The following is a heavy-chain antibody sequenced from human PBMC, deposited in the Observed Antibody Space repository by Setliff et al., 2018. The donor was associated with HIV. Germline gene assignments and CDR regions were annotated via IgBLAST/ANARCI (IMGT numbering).Heavy chain of an antibody. D-gene: IGHD3-22*01. Sequence: ASVKVSCKASGYTFTGYYMHWVQQAPGQGLEWMGCINLNTGNTNYAQKFQGRVIVTRDTSINTTYVELRSLRLDDTAVYFCARGRTYDSSGYIGNWFDPWGQGTLVTVSS. CDR3: ARGRTYDSSGYIGNWFDP. CDR2: INLNTGNT. J-gene: IGHJ5*02. V-gene: IGHV1-2*02. CDR1: GYTFTGYY.